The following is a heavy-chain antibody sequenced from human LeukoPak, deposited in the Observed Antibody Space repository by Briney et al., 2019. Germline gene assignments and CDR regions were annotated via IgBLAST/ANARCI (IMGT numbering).Heavy chain of an antibody. CDR2: MNPNSGNT. CDR3: ARGNTKIVPAAIALFYYYYYGMDV. J-gene: IGHJ6*02. D-gene: IGHD2-2*01. Sequence: ASVKVSCKASGCIFTSYDINWVRQATGQGLEWMGWMNPNSGNTGYAQKFQGRVTMTSNTSISTAYMELSSLRSEDTAVYYCARGNTKIVPAAIALFYYYYYGMDVWGQGTTVTVSS. V-gene: IGHV1-8*01. CDR1: GCIFTSYD.